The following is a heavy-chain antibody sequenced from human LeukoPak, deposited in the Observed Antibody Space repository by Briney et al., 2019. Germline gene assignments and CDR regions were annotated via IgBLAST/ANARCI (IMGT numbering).Heavy chain of an antibody. D-gene: IGHD6-19*01. CDR2: ISGRGDST. J-gene: IGHJ4*02. Sequence: GSLRLSCAASGFIFSNYAMSWVRQVPGRGLEWVSTISGRGDSTYVADSVKGRFTISRDNSKNLLYLQMNTVRAEDTAVYYCVKGPRPDITVAHTVENWGQGTLVTVSS. CDR3: VKGPRPDITVAHTVEN. V-gene: IGHV3-23*01. CDR1: GFIFSNYA.